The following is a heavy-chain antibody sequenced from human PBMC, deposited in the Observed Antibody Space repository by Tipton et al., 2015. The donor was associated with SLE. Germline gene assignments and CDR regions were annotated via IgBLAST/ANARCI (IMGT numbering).Heavy chain of an antibody. V-gene: IGHV3-64*01. CDR1: GFSFSSYA. CDR3: ARPRYCTTTNCFGGAFDI. CDR2: ISSNGGST. J-gene: IGHJ3*02. D-gene: IGHD2-2*01. Sequence: SLRLSCAAYGFSFSSYAMHWVRQAPGKGLEYVSAISSNGGSTYYANSVKGRFTISRDNSKNTLYLQMGSLRAEDMAVYYCARPRYCTTTNCFGGAFDIWGQGTRVTVSS.